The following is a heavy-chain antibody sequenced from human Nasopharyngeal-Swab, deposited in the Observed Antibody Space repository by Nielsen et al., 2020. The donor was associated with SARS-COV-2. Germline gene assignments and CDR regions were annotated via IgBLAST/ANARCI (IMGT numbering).Heavy chain of an antibody. Sequence: ASVKVSCKASGYTFTSYYMHWVRQAPGQGLEWMGIINPSGGSTSHAQKFQGRVTMTRDTSTSTVYMELSSLRSEDTAVYYCARDVDSSGYYAWFDPWGQGTLVTVSS. CDR2: INPSGGST. CDR1: GYTFTSYY. CDR3: ARDVDSSGYYAWFDP. V-gene: IGHV1-46*01. D-gene: IGHD3-22*01. J-gene: IGHJ5*02.